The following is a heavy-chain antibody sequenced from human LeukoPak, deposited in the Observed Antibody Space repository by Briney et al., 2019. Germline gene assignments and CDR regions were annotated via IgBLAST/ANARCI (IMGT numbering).Heavy chain of an antibody. D-gene: IGHD6-13*01. Sequence: ASVKVSCKASGYTFTGYYMHWVRQAPGQGLEWMGWIIPHSGGTNYAQKFQGRVTMTRDTSISTAYMELNRLRSDDTAVYYCARCPSRKLVRLYYYYYMDVWGKGTTVTISS. CDR2: IIPHSGGT. J-gene: IGHJ6*03. CDR1: GYTFTGYY. V-gene: IGHV1-2*02. CDR3: ARCPSRKLVRLYYYYYMDV.